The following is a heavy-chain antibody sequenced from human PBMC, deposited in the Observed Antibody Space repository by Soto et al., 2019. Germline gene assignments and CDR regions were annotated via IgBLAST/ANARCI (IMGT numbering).Heavy chain of an antibody. CDR1: GYFFTSYY. D-gene: IGHD3-10*01. Sequence: QVQLVQSGAEVEKPGASVKVSCKTSGYFFTSYYIHWVRLAPGRGLEWMGRINPNNGDTNSPQKFQGRVTMTSDTSISTAYMEMSGLRSDDTALYYCAREITYGGGSFSLGLRGQGTLVTVSS. V-gene: IGHV1-2*06. CDR3: AREITYGGGSFSLGL. CDR2: INPNNGDT. J-gene: IGHJ4*02.